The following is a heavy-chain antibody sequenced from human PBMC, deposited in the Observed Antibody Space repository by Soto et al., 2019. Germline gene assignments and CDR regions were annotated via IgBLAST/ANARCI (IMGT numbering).Heavy chain of an antibody. V-gene: IGHV4-34*01. J-gene: IGHJ4*02. D-gene: IGHD3-3*01. CDR2: INHSGST. Sequence: PSETLSLTCAVYGGSFSGYYXSWIRQPPGKGLEWIGEINHSGSTNYNPSLKSRVTISVDTSKNQFSLKLSSVTAADTAVYYCARRFMHYDFWSGYFFDYWGQGTLVTVSS. CDR1: GGSFSGYY. CDR3: ARRFMHYDFWSGYFFDY.